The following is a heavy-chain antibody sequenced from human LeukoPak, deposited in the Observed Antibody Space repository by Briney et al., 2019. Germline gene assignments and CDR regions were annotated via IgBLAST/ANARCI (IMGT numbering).Heavy chain of an antibody. J-gene: IGHJ4*02. CDR1: GFTFSSYT. V-gene: IGHV3-30-3*01. Sequence: PGGSLRLSCAASGFTFSSYTMHWVRQAPGKGLDWVAVISYDGTNKYYADSVKGRFTISRDNSKNTLSLQMNSLRAEDTAVYYCARGVIGAAADTGLDYWGQGTLVTVSS. CDR2: ISYDGTNK. CDR3: ARGVIGAAADTGLDY. D-gene: IGHD6-13*01.